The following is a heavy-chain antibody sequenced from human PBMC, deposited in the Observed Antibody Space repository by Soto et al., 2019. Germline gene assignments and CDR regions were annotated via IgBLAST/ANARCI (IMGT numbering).Heavy chain of an antibody. Sequence: SVKVTCKASGGTFSSYAISWVRRAPGQGLEWMGGIIPIFGTANYAQKFQGRVTITADESTSTAYMELSSLRSEDTAVYYCARDPTPDSSGLYWGQGTLVTVSS. V-gene: IGHV1-69*13. CDR1: GGTFSSYA. J-gene: IGHJ4*02. D-gene: IGHD3-22*01. CDR2: IIPIFGTA. CDR3: ARDPTPDSSGLY.